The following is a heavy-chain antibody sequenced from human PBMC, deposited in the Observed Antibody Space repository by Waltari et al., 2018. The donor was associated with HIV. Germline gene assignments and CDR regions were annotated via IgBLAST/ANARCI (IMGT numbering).Heavy chain of an antibody. CDR2: INPEGTIT. CDR1: GFTFSSHW. CDR3: ARGWYIDY. V-gene: IGHV3-74*03. J-gene: IGHJ4*02. D-gene: IGHD6-19*01. Sequence: EVLLVESGGGSVQPGGSLTLSCAAPGFTFSSHWMPWVRQVPGKGLVWVARINPEGTITTYADSVKCRFTVSRDNAKNTLYLQMNSLRVEDTALYYCARGWYIDYWGQGTLVTVSS.